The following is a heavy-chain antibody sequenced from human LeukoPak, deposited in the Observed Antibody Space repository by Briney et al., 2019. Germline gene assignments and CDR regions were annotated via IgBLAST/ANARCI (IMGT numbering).Heavy chain of an antibody. J-gene: IGHJ4*02. V-gene: IGHV4-34*01. CDR3: AREGYCSGGSCYFDY. CDR1: GGSFSGYY. D-gene: IGHD2-15*01. CDR2: INHSGST. Sequence: KPSETLSLTCAVYGGSFSGYYWSWIRQPPGKGLEWIGEINHSGSTNYNPSLKSRVTISVDTSKNQFSLKLSSVTAADTAVYYCAREGYCSGGSCYFDYWGQGTLVTVSS.